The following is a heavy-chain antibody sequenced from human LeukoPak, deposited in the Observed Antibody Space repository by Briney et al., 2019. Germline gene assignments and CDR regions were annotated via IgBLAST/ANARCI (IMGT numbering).Heavy chain of an antibody. CDR2: IYYSGST. V-gene: IGHV4-59*01. Sequence: PSETLSLTCTVSGGSISSYYWSWIRQPPGEGLEWIGYIYYSGSTNYNPSLKSRVTISVDTSKNQFSLKLSSVTAADAAVYCCAREGRLLWFGESTADAFDIWGQGTMVTVSS. CDR1: GGSISSYY. J-gene: IGHJ3*02. CDR3: AREGRLLWFGESTADAFDI. D-gene: IGHD3-10*01.